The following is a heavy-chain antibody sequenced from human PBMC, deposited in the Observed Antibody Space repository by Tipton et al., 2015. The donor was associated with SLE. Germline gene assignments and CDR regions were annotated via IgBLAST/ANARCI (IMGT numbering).Heavy chain of an antibody. CDR3: AKTGGSQGHAFAI. CDR1: GFTFSSNA. Sequence: QLVQSGGGLVQPGGSLRLSCEASGFTFSSNALSGVSQAPGKGLEWVPAISGSGGSTYYADSVKGRFTFSGDNSKNTLYLQMNSLRAEDTAVYDWAKTGGSQGHAFAIWGQGTMVTVSS. CDR2: ISGSGGST. D-gene: IGHD3-10*01. V-gene: IGHV3-23*04. J-gene: IGHJ3*02.